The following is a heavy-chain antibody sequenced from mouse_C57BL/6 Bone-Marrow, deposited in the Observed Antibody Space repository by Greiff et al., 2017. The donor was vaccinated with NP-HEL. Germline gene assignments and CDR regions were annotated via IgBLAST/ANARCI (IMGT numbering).Heavy chain of an antibody. CDR2: IYPRSGNT. V-gene: IGHV1-81*01. D-gene: IGHD2-1*01. J-gene: IGHJ2*01. Sequence: QVQLQQSGAELARPGASVKLSCKASGYTFTSYGISWVKQRTGQGLEWIGEIYPRSGNTYYNEQFKGKATLTADKSSSTAYMELRRLTSEDSAVYFCARYGKKGFDYWGQGTTLTVSA. CDR3: ARYGKKGFDY. CDR1: GYTFTSYG.